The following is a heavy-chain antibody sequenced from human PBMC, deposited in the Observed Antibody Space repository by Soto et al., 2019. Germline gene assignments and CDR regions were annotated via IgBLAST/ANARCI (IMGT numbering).Heavy chain of an antibody. CDR1: GYTFTSYG. CDR2: ISAYNGNT. CDR3: ARDSSHMVPGVITSPDY. Sequence: GASVKVSCKASGYTFTSYGISWVRQAPGQGLEWMGWISAYNGNTNYAQKLQGRVTMTTDTSTSTAYMELRSLRSDDTAVYYCARDSSHMVPGVITSPDYWGQGTLVTVSS. D-gene: IGHD3-10*01. V-gene: IGHV1-18*01. J-gene: IGHJ4*02.